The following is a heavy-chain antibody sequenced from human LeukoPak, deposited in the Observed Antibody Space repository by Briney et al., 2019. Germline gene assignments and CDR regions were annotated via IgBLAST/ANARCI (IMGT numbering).Heavy chain of an antibody. CDR3: SPLAYCGGDCYL. D-gene: IGHD2-21*02. J-gene: IGHJ4*02. CDR2: IPYDGSNK. V-gene: IGHV3-30*02. CDR1: GFTFSTYV. Sequence: GGSLRLSCAASGFTFSTYVMHWVRQAPGKGLEWVAFIPYDGSNKYYADSVKGRFTISRDISKNALYLQMSSLRAEDTAVYYCSPLAYCGGDCYLWGQGTLVTVSS.